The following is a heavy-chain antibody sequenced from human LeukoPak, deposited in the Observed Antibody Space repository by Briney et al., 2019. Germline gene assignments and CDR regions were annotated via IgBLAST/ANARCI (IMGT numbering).Heavy chain of an antibody. CDR1: GGSISRSNSS. J-gene: IGHJ2*01. V-gene: IGHV4-39*01. CDR3: THSGGNWYFDL. D-gene: IGHD2-15*01. Sequence: SETLFLTCTVAGGSISRSNSSWGWIRQPPGKGLEWIGNTYDSGSTYYNPSLKSRGAIFVDTSKNQFSLRLSSVTAADTALYYCTHSGGNWYFDLWGRGTLVTVSS. CDR2: TYDSGST.